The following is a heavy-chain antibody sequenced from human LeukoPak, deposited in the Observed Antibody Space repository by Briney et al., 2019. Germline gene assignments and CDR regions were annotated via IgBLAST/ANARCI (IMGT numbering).Heavy chain of an antibody. CDR2: INSDGSTT. D-gene: IGHD6-6*01. V-gene: IGHV3-74*01. Sequence: GGSLRLSCAASGFTFSSYWMHWVRQAPGKGLVWVSRINSDGSTTNYADSVKGRFTISRDNAKNTLSLQMNSLTAEDTAVYYCAGDELEEAFDIWGQGTMVTVSS. CDR1: GFTFSSYW. J-gene: IGHJ3*02. CDR3: AGDELEEAFDI.